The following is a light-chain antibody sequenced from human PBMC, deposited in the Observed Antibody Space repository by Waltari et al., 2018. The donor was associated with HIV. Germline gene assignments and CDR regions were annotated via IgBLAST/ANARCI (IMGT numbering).Light chain of an antibody. CDR1: SSHIGSNP. J-gene: IGLJ3*02. CDR3: AAWDDSLKGV. CDR2: SNN. Sequence: QSVLTQPPSASGTPGQRVTLPCSGSSSHIGSNPVNWYQQLPGTAPKLLMYSNNQRPSGVPDRFSGSKSGTSASLVISGLQSEDEGDYYCAAWDDSLKGVFGGGTKLTVL. V-gene: IGLV1-44*01.